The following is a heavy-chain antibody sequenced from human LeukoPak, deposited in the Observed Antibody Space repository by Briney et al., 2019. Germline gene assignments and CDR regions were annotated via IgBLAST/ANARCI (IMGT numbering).Heavy chain of an antibody. V-gene: IGHV4-31*03. D-gene: IGHD6-6*01. CDR2: IYYSGST. CDR3: ASQISSSPADWFDP. CDR1: GGSISSGGYY. J-gene: IGHJ5*02. Sequence: PSETLSLTCTVSGGSISSGGYYWSWIRQHPGKGLEGIGYIYYSGSTYYNPSPKSRVTISVATSKNQFSLKLSSVTAADTAVYYCASQISSSPADWFDPWGQGTLVTVSS.